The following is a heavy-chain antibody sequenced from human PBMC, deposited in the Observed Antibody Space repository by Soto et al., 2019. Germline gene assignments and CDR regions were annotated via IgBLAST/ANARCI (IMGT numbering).Heavy chain of an antibody. Sequence: GGSLRLSCAASGLTVGDNYMSWVRQAPGMGLEWVSAIYYNGTTYYADSVKGRFTISRDTSKKTLSLQMDSLRVEDTAVYYCVRPLSSGRNYGKDVWGQGTTVTVSS. CDR1: GLTVGDNY. V-gene: IGHV3-53*01. CDR3: VRPLSSGRNYGKDV. CDR2: IYYNGTT. J-gene: IGHJ6*02. D-gene: IGHD3-10*01.